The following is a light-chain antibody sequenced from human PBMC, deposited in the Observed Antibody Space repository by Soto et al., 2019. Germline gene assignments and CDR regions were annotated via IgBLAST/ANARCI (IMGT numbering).Light chain of an antibody. V-gene: IGLV2-23*02. CDR3: CSYAATNTLV. J-gene: IGLJ3*02. CDR2: DVT. Sequence: QPASVSGSPGQSITISCTGTSSDVGSNNLVSWYQQHPGKAPKLMIYDVTKRPSGISNRFAGSKSDNTASLTISGLQAEDEADYYCCSYAATNTLVFGAGTKVTVL. CDR1: SSDVGSNNL.